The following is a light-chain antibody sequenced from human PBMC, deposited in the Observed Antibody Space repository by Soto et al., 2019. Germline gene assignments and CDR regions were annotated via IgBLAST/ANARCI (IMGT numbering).Light chain of an antibody. V-gene: IGKV3-15*01. CDR2: DAS. J-gene: IGKJ2*01. CDR1: QSVNSD. CDR3: QHYNNWPPYT. Sequence: EIGMTQSPATLSLSPGERATLSCRASQSVNSDLAWYQQKPGQAPRLLIYDASTRAAGVPARFTGSGSETEFTLTISSLQSEDYAVYYCQHYNNWPPYTFGQGTKWISN.